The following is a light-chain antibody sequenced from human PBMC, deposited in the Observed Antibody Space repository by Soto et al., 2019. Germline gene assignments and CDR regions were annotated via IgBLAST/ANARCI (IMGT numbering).Light chain of an antibody. CDR3: KQRSNWL. Sequence: ENVLTQSPATLSLSPGERATLSCRASQSVSNYVAWYQQKPGQAPRLLIYDASNRATGIPARFSGSGSGTDFTLTISSLEPEDFAVYYCKQRSNWLLGPGTKVDIK. V-gene: IGKV3-11*01. CDR1: QSVSNY. CDR2: DAS. J-gene: IGKJ3*01.